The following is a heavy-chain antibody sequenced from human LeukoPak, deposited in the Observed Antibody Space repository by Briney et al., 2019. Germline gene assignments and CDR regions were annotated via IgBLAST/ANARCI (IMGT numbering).Heavy chain of an antibody. Sequence: GGSLRLSCAASGFTFSSYGMHWVRQAPGKGREWVAVIWYDGSNKYYADSVKGRFTISRDNSKNTLYLQMNSLRAEDTAVYYCARDVGEMATNQGFDYWGQGTLVTVSS. D-gene: IGHD5-24*01. CDR3: ARDVGEMATNQGFDY. CDR1: GFTFSSYG. J-gene: IGHJ4*02. CDR2: IWYDGSNK. V-gene: IGHV3-33*01.